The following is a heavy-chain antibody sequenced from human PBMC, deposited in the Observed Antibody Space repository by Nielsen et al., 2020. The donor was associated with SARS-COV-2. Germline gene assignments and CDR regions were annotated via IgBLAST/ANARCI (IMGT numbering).Heavy chain of an antibody. V-gene: IGHV4-38-2*02. D-gene: IGHD5-18*01. Sequence: SETLSLTCSVSGYSFSSGYYWGWIRPAPGKGLEWIGEINHSGSTNYNPSLKSRVTISIDTSKKQFSLNLSSVTAADMAVYYCARRAEGLELWRRYFYYMDVWGKGTTVTVSS. CDR2: INHSGST. CDR3: ARRAEGLELWRRYFYYMDV. J-gene: IGHJ6*03. CDR1: GYSFSSGYY.